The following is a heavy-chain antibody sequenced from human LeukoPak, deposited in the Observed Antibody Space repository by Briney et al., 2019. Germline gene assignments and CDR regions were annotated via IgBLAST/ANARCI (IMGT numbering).Heavy chain of an antibody. V-gene: IGHV4-39*07. CDR1: GGSISSSSYY. Sequence: PSETLSLTCTVSGGSISSSSYYWGWIRQPPGKGLEWIGSIYYSGGTYYNPSLKSRVTISVDTSKNQFSLKLSSVTAADTAVYYCARDLLSYDSSGYYQKLYYYYGMDVWGQGTTVTVSS. CDR3: ARDLLSYDSSGYYQKLYYYYGMDV. J-gene: IGHJ6*02. CDR2: IYYSGGT. D-gene: IGHD3-22*01.